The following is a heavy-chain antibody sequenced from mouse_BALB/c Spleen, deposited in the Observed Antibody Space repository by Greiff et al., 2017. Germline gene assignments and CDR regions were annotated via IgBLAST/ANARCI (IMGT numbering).Heavy chain of an antibody. Sequence: VQLKESGPGLVKPSQSLSLTCSVTGYSITSGYYWNWIRQFPGNKLEWMGYISYDGSNNYNPSLKNRISITRDTSKNQFFLKLNSVTTEDTATYYCARGTMFTTHWYFDVWGAGTTVTVSS. V-gene: IGHV3-6*02. CDR2: ISYDGSN. CDR3: ARGTMFTTHWYFDV. J-gene: IGHJ1*01. D-gene: IGHD2-2*01. CDR1: GYSITSGYY.